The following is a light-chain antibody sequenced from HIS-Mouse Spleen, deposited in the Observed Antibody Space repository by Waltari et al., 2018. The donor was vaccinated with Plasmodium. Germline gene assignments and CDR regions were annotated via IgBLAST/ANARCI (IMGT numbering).Light chain of an antibody. V-gene: IGKV3-11*01. CDR2: DAS. CDR1: QSVSSY. J-gene: IGKJ3*01. Sequence: DIVLTQSPATLSLSPGERATLSCRASQSVSSYLAWYQQKPGQAPRLLIYDASNRATGIPARFSGSGSGTDFTLTISSLEPEDFAVYYCQQRSNWPITFGPRKKG. CDR3: QQRSNWPIT.